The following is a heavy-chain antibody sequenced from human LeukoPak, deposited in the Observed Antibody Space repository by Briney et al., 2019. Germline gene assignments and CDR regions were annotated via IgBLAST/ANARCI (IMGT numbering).Heavy chain of an antibody. CDR1: GYTFTGYG. Sequence: GASVKVSCKASGYTFTGYGISWVRQAPGQGLEWMGIINPSGGSTSYAQKFQGRVTMTRDMSTSTVYMELSSLRSEDTAVYYCATGQMGPHYFDYWGQGTLVTVSS. CDR3: ATGQMGPHYFDY. CDR2: INPSGGST. J-gene: IGHJ4*02. D-gene: IGHD2-8*01. V-gene: IGHV1-46*01.